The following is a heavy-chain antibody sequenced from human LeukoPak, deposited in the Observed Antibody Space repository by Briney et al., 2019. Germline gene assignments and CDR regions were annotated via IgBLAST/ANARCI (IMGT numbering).Heavy chain of an antibody. V-gene: IGHV3-30*03. Sequence: GGSLRLSCAASGFTFSSHGMHWVRQAPGKGLDWVAVISYDGSNKYYADSVKGRFTISRDNAKNTLYLQMNSLRAEDTAVYYCARDLHSSPTDYWGQGTLVTVSS. CDR1: GFTFSSHG. CDR3: ARDLHSSPTDY. CDR2: ISYDGSNK. D-gene: IGHD6-13*01. J-gene: IGHJ4*02.